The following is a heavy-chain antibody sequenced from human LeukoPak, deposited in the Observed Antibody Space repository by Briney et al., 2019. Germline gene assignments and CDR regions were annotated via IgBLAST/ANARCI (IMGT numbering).Heavy chain of an antibody. CDR1: GYTFTSCY. Sequence: GASVKVSCKASGYTFTSCYMHWVRQAPGQGLEWMGIINPSGGSTSYAQRFQGRVTMTRETSTSTVYMELSNLKSDDTAVYYCARDVASSGYYWDWGQGTLVTVPS. D-gene: IGHD3-22*01. J-gene: IGHJ4*02. CDR2: INPSGGST. V-gene: IGHV1-46*01. CDR3: ARDVASSGYYWD.